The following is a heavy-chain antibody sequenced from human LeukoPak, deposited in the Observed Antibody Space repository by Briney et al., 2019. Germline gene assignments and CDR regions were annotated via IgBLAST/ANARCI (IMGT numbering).Heavy chain of an antibody. V-gene: IGHV3-21*01. CDR2: ISSSSYI. D-gene: IGHD3-10*01. CDR3: AVFGEFDAFDI. J-gene: IGHJ3*02. Sequence: PGGSLRLSCAASGFTFSTYWMNWFRQTPGKGLEWVSSISSSSYIHYADSVKGRFTISRDNAKNSLYLQMNSLRAEDTAVYYCAVFGEFDAFDIWGQGTMVTVSS. CDR1: GFTFSTYW.